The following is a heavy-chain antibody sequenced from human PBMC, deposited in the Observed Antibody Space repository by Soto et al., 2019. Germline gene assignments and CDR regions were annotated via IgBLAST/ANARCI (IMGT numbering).Heavy chain of an antibody. CDR2: VSLSGDNT. D-gene: IGHD6-13*01. CDR3: AKLRVSSTNWYWFDP. Sequence: PGGSLRLSCVASGFTFSSYAMNWVRQAPGKGLEWVSGVSLSGDNTYYADSVKGRFTISRDNSKNKLFLQMNSLGAEDTAVYYCAKLRVSSTNWYWFDPWGQGTLVTVSS. V-gene: IGHV3-23*01. CDR1: GFTFSSYA. J-gene: IGHJ5*02.